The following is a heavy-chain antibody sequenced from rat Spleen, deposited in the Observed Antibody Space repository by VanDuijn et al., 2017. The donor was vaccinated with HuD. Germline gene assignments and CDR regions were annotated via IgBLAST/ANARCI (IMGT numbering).Heavy chain of an antibody. J-gene: IGHJ4*01. V-gene: IGHV5-27*01. CDR2: ISTGGGST. CDR3: TRGGYSSYIDVMDA. CDR1: GFTFSNFY. Sequence: EVQLVESGGGLVQPGRSLKLSCAASGFTFSNFYMAWVRQAPTKGLEWVAYISTGGGSTYYRDSVRGRFTISRDNAKSTLYLQMNSLRSEDTATYYCTRGGYSSYIDVMDAWGQGASVTVSS. D-gene: IGHD1-2*01.